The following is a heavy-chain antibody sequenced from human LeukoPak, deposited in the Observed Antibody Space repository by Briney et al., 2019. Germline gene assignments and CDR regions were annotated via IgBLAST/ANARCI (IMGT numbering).Heavy chain of an antibody. Sequence: GGSLRLSCAASGFTFSSYAMSWVRQAPGKGLEWVSAISGSGGSTYYADSVKGRFTISRDNSKNTLYLQMNSLRAEDTAVYYCARERESGSYPIYYYYGMDVWGQGTTVTVSS. CDR2: ISGSGGST. V-gene: IGHV3-23*01. J-gene: IGHJ6*02. D-gene: IGHD3-10*01. CDR3: ARERESGSYPIYYYYGMDV. CDR1: GFTFSSYA.